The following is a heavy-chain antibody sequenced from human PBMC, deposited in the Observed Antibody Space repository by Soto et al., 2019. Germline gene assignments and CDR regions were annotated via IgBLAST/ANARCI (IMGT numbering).Heavy chain of an antibody. V-gene: IGHV3-9*01. J-gene: IGHJ4*02. D-gene: IGHD6-13*01. CDR3: AKDITSAAAGPFDY. Sequence: GGSLRLSCAASGFTFDDYAMHWVRQAPGKGLEWVSGISWNSGSIGYADSVKGRFTISRDNAKNSLYLQMNSLRAEDTALYYCAKDITSAAAGPFDYWGQGTLVTVSS. CDR2: ISWNSGSI. CDR1: GFTFDDYA.